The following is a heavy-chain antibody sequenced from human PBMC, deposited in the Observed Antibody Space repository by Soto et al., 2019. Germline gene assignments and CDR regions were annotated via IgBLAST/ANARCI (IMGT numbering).Heavy chain of an antibody. V-gene: IGHV1-18*04. CDR3: AGDAKDFDWLFLPYYFDY. Sequence: GASVKVSCKASGYTFTSYGISWVRQAPGQGLEWMGWISAYNGNTNYAQKLQGRVTMTTDTSTSTAYMELRSLRSDDTAVYYCAGDAKDFDWLFLPYYFDYWGQGTLVTVSS. J-gene: IGHJ4*02. CDR2: ISAYNGNT. D-gene: IGHD3-9*01. CDR1: GYTFTSYG.